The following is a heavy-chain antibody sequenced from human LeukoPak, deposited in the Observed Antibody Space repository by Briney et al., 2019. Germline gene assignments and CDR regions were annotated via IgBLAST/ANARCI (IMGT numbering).Heavy chain of an antibody. D-gene: IGHD3/OR15-3a*01. CDR3: AHLVWEYVGGLDV. J-gene: IGHJ6*02. Sequence: GGSLRLSCAASGFIFRSYGMNWVRQAPGKGLEWVSGIYTNGRDTRYADPVKGRFTISRDNSKNTLYLQMHSLRVEDTAVYYCAHLVWEYVGGLDVWGQGTTVTVSS. V-gene: IGHV3-23*05. CDR1: GFIFRSYG. CDR2: IYTNGRDT.